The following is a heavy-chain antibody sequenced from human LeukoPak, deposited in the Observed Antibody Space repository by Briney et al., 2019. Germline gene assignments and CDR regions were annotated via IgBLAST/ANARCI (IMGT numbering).Heavy chain of an antibody. V-gene: IGHV3-73*01. J-gene: IGHJ3*01. CDR2: IRSKDNNYAT. D-gene: IGHD5-12*01. CDR1: GFTFSGFA. CDR3: ARGRWLTRRPNDAFDL. Sequence: HPGGSLRLSCAASGFTFSGFAMHWVRQASGKGLEWVGRIRSKDNNYATAYAASVKGRFTISRDNAKNMVFVQMNSLRADDTAVYYCARGRWLTRRPNDAFDLWGQGTMVIVSS.